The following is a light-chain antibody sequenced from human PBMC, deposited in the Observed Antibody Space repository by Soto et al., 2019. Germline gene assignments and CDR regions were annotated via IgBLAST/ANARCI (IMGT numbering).Light chain of an antibody. Sequence: EIVLTQSPATLSLSPGERATHSCRASQSVSSYLAWYQQKPGQAPRLLIYDASSRATGIPDRFSGSGSGTDFSLTISRLEPEDFAVYYCQQHGDSPITFGQGTRLEIK. CDR1: QSVSSY. CDR2: DAS. J-gene: IGKJ5*01. V-gene: IGKV3-20*01. CDR3: QQHGDSPIT.